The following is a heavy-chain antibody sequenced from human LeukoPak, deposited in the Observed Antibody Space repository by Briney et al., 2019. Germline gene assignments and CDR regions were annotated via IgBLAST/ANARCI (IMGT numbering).Heavy chain of an antibody. CDR3: AKDGEQSDSSGSLAFDY. Sequence: PGGSLRLSCAASGFTFTSYAMTWVRQAPGKGLEWVSSISNSGSSTYYADSVKGRFTISRDNSRNTLYLQLSSLRAEDTAVYYCAKDGEQSDSSGSLAFDYWGQGTLVTVSS. D-gene: IGHD3-22*01. CDR1: GFTFTSYA. J-gene: IGHJ4*02. V-gene: IGHV3-23*01. CDR2: ISNSGSST.